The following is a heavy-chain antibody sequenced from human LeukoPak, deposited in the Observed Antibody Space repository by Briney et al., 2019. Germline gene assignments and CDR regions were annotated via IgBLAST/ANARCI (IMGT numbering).Heavy chain of an antibody. J-gene: IGHJ4*02. D-gene: IGHD6-19*01. CDR3: ATRTGYSSGWYAY. CDR2: IYYSGST. V-gene: IGHV4-39*07. Sequence: SETLSLTCTVSGGSISSSSYYWGWIRQPPGKGLEWIGSIYYSGSTYYNPSLKSRVTISVDTSKNQFSLKLSSVTAADTAVYYCATRTGYSSGWYAYWGQGTLVTVSS. CDR1: GGSISSSSYY.